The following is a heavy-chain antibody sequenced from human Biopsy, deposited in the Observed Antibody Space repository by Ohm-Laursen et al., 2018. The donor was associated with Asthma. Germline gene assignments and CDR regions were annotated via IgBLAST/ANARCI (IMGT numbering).Heavy chain of an antibody. D-gene: IGHD6-6*01. CDR2: LSYNGNNK. CDR3: ARGDWYGSASNGY. CDR1: GFILSNYD. Sequence: SLRLSCAASGFILSNYDMHWVRQAPGKGLEWVAVLSYNGNNKYYADSVRGRFTISRDNSENPLYLQMNSLRVEDTAVYYCARGDWYGSASNGYWGQGTLVTVSS. J-gene: IGHJ4*02. V-gene: IGHV3-30*03.